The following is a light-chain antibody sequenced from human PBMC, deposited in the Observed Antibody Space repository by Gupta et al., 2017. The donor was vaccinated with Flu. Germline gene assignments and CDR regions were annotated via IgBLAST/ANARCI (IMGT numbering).Light chain of an antibody. Sequence: DIQMTQSPSSLSASVGDRVTITCRASQSISSYLNWYQQKPGKAPKLLIYAASSLQSGVPSRFGGSGSGTDFTLTISSLQPEDFATYYCQQSLETFGQGTKVEIK. V-gene: IGKV1-39*01. CDR1: QSISSY. CDR3: QQSLET. CDR2: AAS. J-gene: IGKJ1*01.